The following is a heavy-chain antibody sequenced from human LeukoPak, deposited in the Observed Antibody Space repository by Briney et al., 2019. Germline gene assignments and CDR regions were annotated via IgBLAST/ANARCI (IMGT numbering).Heavy chain of an antibody. V-gene: IGHV3-72*01. J-gene: IGHJ4*02. CDR1: GFTFSDHY. CDR2: FRNKANSYTT. Sequence: GGSLRLSCAASGFTFSDHYMDWVRQAPGKGLGWVGRFRNKANSYTTEYAPSVRGRFTISRDDSKNSLFLQMNSLKTEDTAVYYCVRTISGDPRYFDYWGQGILVTVSS. D-gene: IGHD7-27*01. CDR3: VRTISGDPRYFDY.